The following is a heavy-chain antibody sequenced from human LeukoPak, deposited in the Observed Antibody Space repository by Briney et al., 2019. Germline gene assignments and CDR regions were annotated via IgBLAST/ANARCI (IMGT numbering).Heavy chain of an antibody. J-gene: IGHJ4*02. D-gene: IGHD2-2*01. CDR3: ARGRIRWSGPAAMSRFDY. CDR2: IYYSGST. Sequence: PSETLSLTCTVSGGSISSYYWSWIRQPPGKGLEWIGYIYYSGSTYYNPSLKSRVTISVDTSKNQFSLKLSSVTAADTAVYYCARGRIRWSGPAAMSRFDYWGQGTLVTVSS. V-gene: IGHV4-59*12. CDR1: GGSISSYY.